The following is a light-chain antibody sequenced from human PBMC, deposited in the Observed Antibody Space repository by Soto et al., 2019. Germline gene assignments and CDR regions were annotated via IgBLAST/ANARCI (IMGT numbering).Light chain of an antibody. CDR2: GAS. J-gene: IGKJ1*01. CDR1: QSVSTN. Sequence: EIVMNQSPATLSVSQGERATLPCRASQSVSTNLAWYHQKPGQAPRLLIYGASTRATGIPARFSGSGSGTEFTLTISSLQSEDFAVYYCQQYNIWPPTFGQGTKVDIK. CDR3: QQYNIWPPT. V-gene: IGKV3-15*01.